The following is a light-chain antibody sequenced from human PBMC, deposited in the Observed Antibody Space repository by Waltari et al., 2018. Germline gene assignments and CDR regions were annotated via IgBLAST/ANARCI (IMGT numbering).Light chain of an antibody. V-gene: IGKV1D-13*01. Sequence: AIQLTQSPSSLSASVGDRITITCRASQGISSTLAWYQQKLGKAPRLRIYDASSLQSGVPSRVSGSGSGTDFTITIRSRQPEDFATYYCQQYNNWPTWTFGQGAKVEIK. CDR1: QGISST. J-gene: IGKJ1*01. CDR2: DAS. CDR3: QQYNNWPTWT.